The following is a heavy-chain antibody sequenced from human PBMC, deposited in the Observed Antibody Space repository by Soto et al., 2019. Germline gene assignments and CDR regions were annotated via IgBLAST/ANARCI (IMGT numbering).Heavy chain of an antibody. CDR1: GGTFSSYA. CDR2: IIPIFGTA. CDR3: ARSKDSSGYYVRRGYYYYYGMDV. V-gene: IGHV1-69*01. D-gene: IGHD3-22*01. Sequence: QVQLVQSGAEVKKPGSSVKVSCKASGGTFSSYAISWVRQAPGQGLAWMGGIIPIFGTANYAQKFQGRVTITADESTSTAYMELSSLRSEDTAVYYCARSKDSSGYYVRRGYYYYYGMDVWGQGTTVTVSS. J-gene: IGHJ6*02.